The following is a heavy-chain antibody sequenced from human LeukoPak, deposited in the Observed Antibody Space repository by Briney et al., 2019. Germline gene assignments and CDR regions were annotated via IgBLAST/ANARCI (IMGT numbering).Heavy chain of an antibody. CDR2: IHPSGGST. J-gene: IGHJ6*03. CDR3: ASERLTGTTREGHYYYYMDV. Sequence: ASVKVSCKASGYTFTTYWLHWLRQAPGQGPEWMGTIHPSGGSTSHAQKFQGRLTLTRDTSTNSVHMELTSLRSDDTAVYYCASERLTGTTREGHYYYYMDVWGKGTTVTVSS. V-gene: IGHV1-46*01. CDR1: GYTFTTYW. D-gene: IGHD1-7*01.